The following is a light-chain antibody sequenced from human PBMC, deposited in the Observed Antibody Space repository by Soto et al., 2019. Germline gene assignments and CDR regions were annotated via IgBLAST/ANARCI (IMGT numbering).Light chain of an antibody. CDR2: GAS. CDR1: QTVSSNY. Sequence: EIVLTQSPGTLSLSPGERATLSCRASQTVSSNYLAWCQQRPGQAPRLLIYGASNRATGIPARFSGSGSGTDFTLTISSLEPEDFAVYYCQQRSNWPLITFGQGTRLEIK. CDR3: QQRSNWPLIT. V-gene: IGKV3-11*01. J-gene: IGKJ5*01.